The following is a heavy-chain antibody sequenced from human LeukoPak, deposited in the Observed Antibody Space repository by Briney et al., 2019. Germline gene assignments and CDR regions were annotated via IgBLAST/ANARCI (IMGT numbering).Heavy chain of an antibody. Sequence: GGSLRLSCAASGFTFGSYAMHWVRQAPGKGLEWVAVISYDGSNEYYADSVKGRFTISRDNSKNTLYLQMNSLRAEDTAVYYCARDGHSRAGSSGWSIVFDYWGQGTLVTVSS. CDR1: GFTFGSYA. V-gene: IGHV3-30-3*01. J-gene: IGHJ4*02. D-gene: IGHD6-19*01. CDR3: ARDGHSRAGSSGWSIVFDY. CDR2: ISYDGSNE.